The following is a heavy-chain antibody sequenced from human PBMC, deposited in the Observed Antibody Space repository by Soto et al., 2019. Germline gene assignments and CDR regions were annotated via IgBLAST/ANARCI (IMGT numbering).Heavy chain of an antibody. V-gene: IGHV3-23*01. D-gene: IGHD6-6*01. CDR1: GFTFSSYA. Sequence: EVQLLESGGGLVQPGGSLRLSCAASGFTFSSYAMSWVRQAPGKGLEWVSAISGSGGSTYYADSVKGRFTISRDNSKNPLYLQMNSLRAEDTAVYYCAKGIEYSSSYDYWGQGTLVTVSS. CDR2: ISGSGGST. CDR3: AKGIEYSSSYDY. J-gene: IGHJ4*02.